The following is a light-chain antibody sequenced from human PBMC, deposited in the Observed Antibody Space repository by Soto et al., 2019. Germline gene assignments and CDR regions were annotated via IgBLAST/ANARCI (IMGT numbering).Light chain of an antibody. Sequence: QSALTQPPSASGSPGQSVTISCTGTSSDLSGYNYVSWYQQPPGKAPKLMIYEVSKRPSGVPDRFSGSKSGNTASLTVSGLQAEDEADYYCSSYAGSNNGVFGGGTKLTVL. CDR1: SSDLSGYNY. CDR2: EVS. V-gene: IGLV2-8*01. CDR3: SSYAGSNNGV. J-gene: IGLJ3*02.